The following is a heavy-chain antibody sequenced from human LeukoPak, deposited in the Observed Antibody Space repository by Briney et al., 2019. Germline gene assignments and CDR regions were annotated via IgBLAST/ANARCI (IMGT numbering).Heavy chain of an antibody. J-gene: IGHJ2*01. V-gene: IGHV4-39*01. D-gene: IGHD3-10*01. CDR3: ARQGWYYGSGSYFQLWHFGL. CDR2: IYYTRYT. Sequence: PSETLSLTCTVSGGSISNSSFYWGWIRQPPGKGLEWIGSIYYTRYTYYNPSLKSRVTISVDTSKNQFSLKLSSVTAADTAVYYCARQGWYYGSGSYFQLWHFGLWGRGTLVTVSS. CDR1: GGSISNSSFY.